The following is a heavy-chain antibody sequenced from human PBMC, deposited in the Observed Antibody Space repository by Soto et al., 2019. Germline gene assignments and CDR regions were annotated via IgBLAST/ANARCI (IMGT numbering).Heavy chain of an antibody. Sequence: GASVKVSCKASGGTFSSYAISWVRQAPGQGLEWMGGIIPIFGTANYAQKFQGRATITADESTSTAYMELSSLRSEDTAVYYCARDGCSSTSCYIPEDYYYGMDVWGQGTTVTVSS. J-gene: IGHJ6*02. V-gene: IGHV1-69*13. CDR1: GGTFSSYA. CDR3: ARDGCSSTSCYIPEDYYYGMDV. D-gene: IGHD2-2*02. CDR2: IIPIFGTA.